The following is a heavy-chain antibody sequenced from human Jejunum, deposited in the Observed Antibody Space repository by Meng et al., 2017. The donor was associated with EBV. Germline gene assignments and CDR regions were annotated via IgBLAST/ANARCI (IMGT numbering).Heavy chain of an antibody. D-gene: IGHD5-24*01. CDR1: GASSTGPNW. CDR3: ARGNAYNVPSFDY. CDR2: IWHGGNT. Sequence: QGQLQESGPGLGTPSGTLSRTCAVAGASSTGPNWWSWVRQPPGRGLEWIAEIWHGGNTNYNPALKSRVTISVDKSNNQFSLKLASVTAADTAVYFCARGNAYNVPSFDYWGQGTLVTVSS. V-gene: IGHV4-4*02. J-gene: IGHJ4*02.